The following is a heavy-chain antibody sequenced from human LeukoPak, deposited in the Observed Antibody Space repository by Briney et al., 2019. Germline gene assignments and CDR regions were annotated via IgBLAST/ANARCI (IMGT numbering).Heavy chain of an antibody. CDR3: ARGGTAAETSGFDH. D-gene: IGHD6-13*01. CDR1: GYAFASHD. J-gene: IGHJ4*01. CDR2: LRTDNDDA. V-gene: IGHV1-8*01. Sequence: GASVKVSCKASGYAFASHDIIWVRQATGQGLEYMGWLRTDNDDAGYAEKFQGRVNLTRDTSTSTAYMELNSLTFDDTAVYSCARGGTAAETSGFDHWGRGTQVTVSA.